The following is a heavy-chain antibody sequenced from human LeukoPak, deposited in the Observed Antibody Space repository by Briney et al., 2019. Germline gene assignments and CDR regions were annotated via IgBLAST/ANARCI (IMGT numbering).Heavy chain of an antibody. CDR1: GGSISSYY. CDR2: IYTSEST. V-gene: IGHV4-4*09. J-gene: IGHJ4*02. CDR3: ARNFGGNSGGYYYTFDY. Sequence: PSETLSLTCTVSGGSISSYYWSWIRQPPGKGLEWIGYIYTSESTNYNPSLKSRVTISVDTSKNQFYLKLSSVTAADTAVYYCARNFGGNSGGYYYTFDYWGQGTLVTVSS. D-gene: IGHD3-22*01.